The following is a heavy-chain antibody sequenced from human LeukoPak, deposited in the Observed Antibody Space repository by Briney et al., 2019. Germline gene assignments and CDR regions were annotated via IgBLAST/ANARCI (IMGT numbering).Heavy chain of an antibody. CDR1: GYTFTSYF. CDR3: ARGDHVRIYAESAFDI. V-gene: IGHV1-46*01. CDR2: INPSGGST. J-gene: IGHJ3*02. D-gene: IGHD3-3*01. Sequence: ASVKVSCKSYGYTFTSYFMHWVRQAPGQGLEWMGIINPSGGSTNYAQKFQGRVTMTRDTSTSTVYTELSRLRSEDTAVYYCARGDHVRIYAESAFDIWGQGTKVTVSS.